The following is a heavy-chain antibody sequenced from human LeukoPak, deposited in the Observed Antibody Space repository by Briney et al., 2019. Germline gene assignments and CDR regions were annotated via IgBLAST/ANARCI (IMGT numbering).Heavy chain of an antibody. J-gene: IGHJ4*02. D-gene: IGHD6-13*01. Sequence: SETLSLTCTISGGSISNYFWSWIRQPPGKALEWIGYIYYSGSTNYNPSLKGRGTISVDTSKNHFSLKLSSVTAADTAVYYCARGYSTSWHYFDYWGQGTLVTVSS. CDR1: GGSISNYF. V-gene: IGHV4-59*01. CDR2: IYYSGST. CDR3: ARGYSTSWHYFDY.